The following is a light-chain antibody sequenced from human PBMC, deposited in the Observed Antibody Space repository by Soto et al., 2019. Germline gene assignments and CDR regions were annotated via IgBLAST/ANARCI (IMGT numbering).Light chain of an antibody. Sequence: DIQMTQSPSTLSASLGDRVTITCRASQSISSWLAWYQQKPGKAPKLLINKASSLESGVPSRFRGSGSGTEFTLTISSLPPDDFATYYCQHFNSYPWTFGQGTKVDIK. V-gene: IGKV1-5*03. CDR1: QSISSW. CDR3: QHFNSYPWT. CDR2: KAS. J-gene: IGKJ1*01.